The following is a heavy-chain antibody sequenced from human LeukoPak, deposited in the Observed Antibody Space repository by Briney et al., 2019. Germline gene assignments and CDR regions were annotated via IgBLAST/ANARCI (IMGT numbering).Heavy chain of an antibody. V-gene: IGHV3-23*01. CDR1: GLTFSSYA. CDR3: AKGVGAGNSVYFDQ. Sequence: GGSLRLSCAASGLTFSSYAMNWVRQAPGMGLEWVSVISDSGSSTYYADSVKGRFTISRDNVKNTLYLRMNSLRAEDTAAYYCAKGVGAGNSVYFDQWGQGTLVTVSS. D-gene: IGHD6-13*01. J-gene: IGHJ4*02. CDR2: ISDSGSST.